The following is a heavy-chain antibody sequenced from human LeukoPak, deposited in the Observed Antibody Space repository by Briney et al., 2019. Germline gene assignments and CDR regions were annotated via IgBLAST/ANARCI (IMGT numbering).Heavy chain of an antibody. V-gene: IGHV4-34*01. CDR3: ASGAGYSSSWYRY. CDR2: INHSGST. Sequence: PSETLSLTCAAYGGSFSGYYWSWIRQPPGKGLEWIGKINHSGSTNYNPSLKSRVTISVDTSKSQFSLKLSSVTAADTAVYYCASGAGYSSSWYRYWGQGTLVTVSS. CDR1: GGSFSGYY. D-gene: IGHD6-13*01. J-gene: IGHJ4*02.